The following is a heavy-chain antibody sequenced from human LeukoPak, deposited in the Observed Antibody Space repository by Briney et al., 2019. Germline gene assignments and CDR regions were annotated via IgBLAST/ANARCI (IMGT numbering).Heavy chain of an antibody. J-gene: IGHJ4*02. Sequence: SQTLSLTCTVSGGSISSGGYYWSWIRQHPGKGLEWIGYIYYSGSTYYNPSLKSRVTISVDTSKNQFSLKLSSVTAADSAVYYCATTIGMYSKLDYWGQGTLVTVSS. D-gene: IGHD4-11*01. V-gene: IGHV4-30-4*08. CDR2: IYYSGST. CDR1: GGSISSGGYY. CDR3: ATTIGMYSKLDY.